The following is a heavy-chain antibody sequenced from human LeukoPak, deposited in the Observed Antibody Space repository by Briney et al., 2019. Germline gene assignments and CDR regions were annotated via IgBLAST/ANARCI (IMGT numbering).Heavy chain of an antibody. CDR2: FYYSGST. V-gene: IGHV4-59*01. CDR1: GGSFTGYY. Sequence: SETLSLTRAVYGGSFTGYYWSWMRQPPGKGLEWIGYFYYSGSTNYNPSLRSRVTISVDTSKNQFSLKLSSVTAADTAVYYCARAAAAVYGGQGTLVTVSS. D-gene: IGHD6-13*01. CDR3: ARAAAAVY. J-gene: IGHJ4*02.